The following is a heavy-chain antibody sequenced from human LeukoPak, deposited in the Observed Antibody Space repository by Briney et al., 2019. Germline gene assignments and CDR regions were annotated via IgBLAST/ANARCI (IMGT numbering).Heavy chain of an antibody. V-gene: IGHV4-38-2*02. CDR2: IYHSGST. J-gene: IGHJ6*03. Sequence: SETLSLTCTVSGYSISSGYYWGWIRQPPGKGLEWIGSIYHSGSTYYNPSLKSRVTISVDTSKNQFSLKLSSVTAADTAVYYCARAFEGSGDYYYYYYMDVWGKGTTVTVSS. D-gene: IGHD3-10*01. CDR1: GYSISSGYY. CDR3: ARAFEGSGDYYYYYYMDV.